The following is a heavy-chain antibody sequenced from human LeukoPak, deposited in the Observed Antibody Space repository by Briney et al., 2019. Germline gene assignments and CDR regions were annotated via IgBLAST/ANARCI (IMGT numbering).Heavy chain of an antibody. CDR2: INHSGST. CDR3: ARDPGAVADFYFDQ. Sequence: PSETLSLTCAVYGGSFSGYYWSWIRQPPGKGLEWIGEINHSGSTNYNPSLKSRVTISVDTSKNQFSLKLSSVTAADTAVYYCARDPGAVADFYFDQWGQGTLVTVSS. CDR1: GGSFSGYY. J-gene: IGHJ4*02. D-gene: IGHD6-19*01. V-gene: IGHV4-34*01.